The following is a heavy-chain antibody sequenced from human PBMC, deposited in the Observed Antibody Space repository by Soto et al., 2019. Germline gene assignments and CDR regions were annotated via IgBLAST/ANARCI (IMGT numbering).Heavy chain of an antibody. CDR2: IIPIFGTA. D-gene: IGHD6-6*01. V-gene: IGHV1-69*13. J-gene: IGHJ3*02. Sequence: SVKVSCKASGGTFSSYAISWVRQAPGQGLEWMGGIIPIFGTANYAQKFQGRVTITADESTSTAYMELSSLRSEDTAVYYCAILSIAASPRHDAFDIWGQGTMVIVS. CDR3: AILSIAASPRHDAFDI. CDR1: GGTFSSYA.